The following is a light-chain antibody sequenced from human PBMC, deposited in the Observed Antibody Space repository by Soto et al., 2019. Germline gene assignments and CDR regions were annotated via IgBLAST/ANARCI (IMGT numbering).Light chain of an antibody. J-gene: IGKJ4*01. Sequence: DIQMTQSPSSLSASVGDRVTITCRSSQGISNYLAWYQQKPGKVPKLLIYAASTLQSGVPSRFSGSGSGTDFTITISSLQPEDVATYYCQKYNRVLRLTFGVGTKVEIK. V-gene: IGKV1-27*01. CDR1: QGISNY. CDR3: QKYNRVLRLT. CDR2: AAS.